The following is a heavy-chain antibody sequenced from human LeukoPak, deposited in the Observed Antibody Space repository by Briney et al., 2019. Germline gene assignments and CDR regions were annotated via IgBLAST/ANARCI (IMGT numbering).Heavy chain of an antibody. CDR2: IYPDESDT. D-gene: IGHD3-22*01. J-gene: IGHJ4*02. V-gene: IGHV5-51*01. CDR1: GYTFTNYW. CDR3: ARSRDSSGYYYLI. Sequence: GESLNISREDSGYTFTNYWMDWVRPMPGKGLEWMGSIYPDESDTKYSPSFQGQVAMSANNSNRTAYLQWSSLKAADTAMYYCARSRDSSGYYYLIWGQGTLVTVSS.